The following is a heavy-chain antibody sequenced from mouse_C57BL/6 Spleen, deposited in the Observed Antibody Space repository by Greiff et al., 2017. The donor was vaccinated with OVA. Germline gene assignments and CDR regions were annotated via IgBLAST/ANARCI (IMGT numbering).Heavy chain of an antibody. CDR1: GFTFSSYA. Sequence: EVKAVESGGGLVKPGGSLKLSCAASGFTFSSYAMSWVRQTPEKRLEWVATISDGGSYTYYPDNVKGRFTISRDNAKNNLYLQMSHLKSEDTAMYYCARDCDGYCDYWGQGTTPTVSS. CDR2: ISDGGSYT. CDR3: ARDCDGYCDY. J-gene: IGHJ2*01. D-gene: IGHD2-3*01. V-gene: IGHV5-4*01.